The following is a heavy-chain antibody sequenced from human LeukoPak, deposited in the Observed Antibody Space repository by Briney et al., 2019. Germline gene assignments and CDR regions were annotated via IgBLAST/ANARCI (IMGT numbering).Heavy chain of an antibody. Sequence: GGSLRLSCAASGFTFDDYAMHWVRQAPGKGLEWVSAISGSGGSTYYADSVKGRFTISRDNSKNTLYLQMNSLRAEDTAVYYCAKDPTDYCDSSGYLLGFDPWGQGTLVTVSS. CDR3: AKDPTDYCDSSGYLLGFDP. J-gene: IGHJ5*02. CDR2: ISGSGGST. CDR1: GFTFDDYA. D-gene: IGHD3-22*01. V-gene: IGHV3-23*01.